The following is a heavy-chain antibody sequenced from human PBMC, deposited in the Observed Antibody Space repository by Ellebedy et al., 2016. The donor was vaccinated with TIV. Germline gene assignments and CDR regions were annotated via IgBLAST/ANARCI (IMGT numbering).Heavy chain of an antibody. CDR3: ARSPPCSGGSCYSRRYFDY. J-gene: IGHJ4*02. CDR2: INAGNGNT. Sequence: AASVKVSCKASGYTFSSYAMHLVRHPPGQRLAWMGWINAGNGNTKYSQKFQGRVTITRDTSASTAYMELSSLRSEDTAVYYCARSPPCSGGSCYSRRYFDYWGQGTLVTVSS. CDR1: GYTFSSYA. V-gene: IGHV1-3*01. D-gene: IGHD2-15*01.